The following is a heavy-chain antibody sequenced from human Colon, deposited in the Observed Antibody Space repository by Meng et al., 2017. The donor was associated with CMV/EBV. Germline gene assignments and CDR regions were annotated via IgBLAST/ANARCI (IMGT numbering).Heavy chain of an antibody. J-gene: IGHJ5*02. CDR3: ARGGENWFDP. D-gene: IGHD6-25*01. V-gene: IGHV4-59*01. CDR2: IYSSGST. Sequence: SETLSLTCTVSGGSISSYYWSWIRQPPGKGLEWIGYIYSSGSTNYNPSVKSRVTISVDTSKNQFSLKLSSVTAADTAVYYCARGGENWFDPWGQGTLVTVSS. CDR1: GGSISSYY.